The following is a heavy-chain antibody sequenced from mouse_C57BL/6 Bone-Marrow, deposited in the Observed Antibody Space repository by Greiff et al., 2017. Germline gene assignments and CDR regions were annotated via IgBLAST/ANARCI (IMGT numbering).Heavy chain of an antibody. Sequence: QVQLQQPGAELVRPGTSVKLSCKASGYTFTSYWMHWVKQRPGQGLEWIGVIDPSDSYTNYNQKFQGKATLTVDTSSSTAYMQLSSLTSDDSAVYYCARWGGYPWYFYVWGTGTTVTVSS. CDR3: ARWGGYPWYFYV. V-gene: IGHV1-59*01. D-gene: IGHD2-2*01. CDR1: GYTFTSYW. CDR2: IDPSDSYT. J-gene: IGHJ1*03.